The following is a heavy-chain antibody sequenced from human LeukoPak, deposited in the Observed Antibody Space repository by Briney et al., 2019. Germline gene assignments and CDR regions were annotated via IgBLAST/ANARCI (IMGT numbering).Heavy chain of an antibody. CDR3: ARVQWLGNAFDI. V-gene: IGHV3-64*01. CDR2: ISSNGGST. D-gene: IGHD6-19*01. Sequence: PGGSLRLSCAASGFTFSSYAMHWVRQAPGKGLEYVSAISSNGGSTYYANSVKGRFTISRDNSKNTLYLQMGSLRAEDMAVYYCARVQWLGNAFDIWGQGTMVTVSS. J-gene: IGHJ3*02. CDR1: GFTFSSYA.